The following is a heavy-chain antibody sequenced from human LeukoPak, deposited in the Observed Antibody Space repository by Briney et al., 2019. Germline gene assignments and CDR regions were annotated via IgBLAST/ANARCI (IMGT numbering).Heavy chain of an antibody. CDR2: IIPIFGTA. J-gene: IGHJ4*02. Sequence: SVKVSCKASGGTFSSYAISWVRQAPGQGLEWMGGIIPIFGTANYAQKFQGRVTITADESTSTAYMELSSLRSEDTAVYYCARAGATINYGGTSPTDYWGQGTLVTVSS. V-gene: IGHV1-69*01. D-gene: IGHD4-23*01. CDR1: GGTFSSYA. CDR3: ARAGATINYGGTSPTDY.